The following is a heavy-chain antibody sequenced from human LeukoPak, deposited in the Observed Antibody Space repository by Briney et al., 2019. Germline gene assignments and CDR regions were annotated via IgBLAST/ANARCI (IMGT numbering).Heavy chain of an antibody. Sequence: VASVKVSCKASGYTFTDYYLHWVRQAPGQGLEWMGWINPNNGVTNSTQKFQGRVTMTSDASISTAYMVLNTLTSDDTAVYYCAPREMATNMSLEYWGQGTLVTVSS. V-gene: IGHV1-2*02. CDR3: APREMATNMSLEY. D-gene: IGHD5-24*01. CDR2: INPNNGVT. J-gene: IGHJ4*02. CDR1: GYTFTDYY.